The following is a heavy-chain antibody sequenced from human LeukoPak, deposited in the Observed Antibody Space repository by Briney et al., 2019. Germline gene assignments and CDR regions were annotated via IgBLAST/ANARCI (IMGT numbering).Heavy chain of an antibody. Sequence: GGSLRLSCAASGFTFEDCAMSWVRQAPGKGLEWVSAISGSGGSTYYADSVKGRFTISRDNFKNTLYLQMNSLRAEDTAVYYCAKGRNYDFWSGYDAQYNWFDPWGQGTLVTVSS. CDR2: ISGSGGST. CDR1: GFTFEDCA. J-gene: IGHJ5*02. CDR3: AKGRNYDFWSGYDAQYNWFDP. D-gene: IGHD3-3*01. V-gene: IGHV3-23*01.